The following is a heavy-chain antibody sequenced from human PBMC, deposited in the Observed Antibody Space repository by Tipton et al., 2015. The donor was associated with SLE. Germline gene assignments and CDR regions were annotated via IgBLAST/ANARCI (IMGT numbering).Heavy chain of an antibody. CDR3: AREVEGIHD. Sequence: TLSLTCDVSGYSIGSGYYWGWIRQPPGEGLEWIASMFHSGSTFYNPSLKSRVTVSVDTSKNQLSLKLNSVTAADTAIYYCAREVEGIHDWGRGTLVTVSS. D-gene: IGHD3-22*01. J-gene: IGHJ4*02. CDR1: GYSIGSGYY. CDR2: MFHSGST. V-gene: IGHV4-38-2*02.